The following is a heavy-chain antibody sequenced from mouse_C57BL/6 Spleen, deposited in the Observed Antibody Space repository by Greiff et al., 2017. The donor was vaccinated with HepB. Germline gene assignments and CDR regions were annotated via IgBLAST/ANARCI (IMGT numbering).Heavy chain of an antibody. Sequence: EVQLQQSGPELVKPGASVKMSCKASGYTFTDYNMHWVKQSHGKSLEWIGYINPNNGGTSYNQKFKGKATLTVNKSSSTAYMELRSLTSEASAVYYCARGGIYYDDEDYFDYWGQGTTLTVSS. D-gene: IGHD2-4*01. CDR2: INPNNGGT. V-gene: IGHV1-22*01. CDR3: ARGGIYYDDEDYFDY. CDR1: GYTFTDYN. J-gene: IGHJ2*01.